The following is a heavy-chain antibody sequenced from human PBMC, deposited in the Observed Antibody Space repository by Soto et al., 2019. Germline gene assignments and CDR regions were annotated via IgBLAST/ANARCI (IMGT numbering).Heavy chain of an antibody. D-gene: IGHD4-17*01. J-gene: IGHJ4*02. CDR1: GYSFTGYW. Sequence: ESLTISCTCSGYSFTGYWIAWVRQMPGRGLECMGIIYPADSDTRYSPSFQGQVTISADKSITTAYLQWSSLMASDTAIYYCARSYTGDYEYYFDYWGQGTLVTVSS. CDR3: ARSYTGDYEYYFDY. V-gene: IGHV5-51*01. CDR2: IYPADSDT.